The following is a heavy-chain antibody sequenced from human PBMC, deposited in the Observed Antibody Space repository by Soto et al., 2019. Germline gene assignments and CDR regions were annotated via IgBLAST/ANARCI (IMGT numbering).Heavy chain of an antibody. D-gene: IGHD2-2*01. V-gene: IGHV1-46*01. CDR2: VNPSGGST. CDR1: GYTFTSYY. J-gene: IGHJ4*02. CDR3: ARENMDCSSTSCSYYFDY. Sequence: ASVKVSCKASGYTFTSYYMHWVRQAPGQGLEWMGIVNPSGGSTSYAQKFQGRVTMTRDTSTSTVYMELSSLRSEDTAVYYCARENMDCSSTSCSYYFDYWGQGTLVTVSS.